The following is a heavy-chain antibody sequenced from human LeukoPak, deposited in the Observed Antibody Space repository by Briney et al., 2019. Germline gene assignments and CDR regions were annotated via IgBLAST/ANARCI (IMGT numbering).Heavy chain of an antibody. V-gene: IGHV4-61*10. D-gene: IGHD4-17*01. J-gene: IGHJ4*02. Sequence: SETLSLTCTVSGGSISSGSYYWSCIRQPAGKGLEWIGSIFHSGSTNYNPSPKSRVTMSVDTSKNQFSLKLSSVTAADTAVYYCARESMTTVTSYDYWGQGTLVTVSS. CDR2: IFHSGST. CDR3: ARESMTTVTSYDY. CDR1: GGSISSGSYY.